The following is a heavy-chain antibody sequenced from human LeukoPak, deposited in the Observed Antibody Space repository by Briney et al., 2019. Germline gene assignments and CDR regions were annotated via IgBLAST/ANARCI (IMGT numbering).Heavy chain of an antibody. CDR2: ISSSSSYI. J-gene: IGHJ4*02. CDR3: ATHESRDYYFDY. CDR1: GFTFSSYS. Sequence: GGSLRLSCAASGFTFSSYSMNWVRQAPGKGLEWVSSISSSSSYIYYADSVKGRFTISRDNAKNSLYLQMNSLRAEDTAVYYCATHESRDYYFDYWGQGTLVTASS. D-gene: IGHD3-10*01. V-gene: IGHV3-21*04.